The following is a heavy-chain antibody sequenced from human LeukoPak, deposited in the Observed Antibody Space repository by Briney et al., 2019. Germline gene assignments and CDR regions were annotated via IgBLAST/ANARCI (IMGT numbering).Heavy chain of an antibody. V-gene: IGHV4-59*01. CDR2: IYYSGST. J-gene: IGHJ3*02. Sequence: SETLSLTCVVSGGSISSYYWSWIRQPPGKGLEWIGYIYYSGSTNYNPSLKSRVTISVDTSKNQFSLKLSSVTAADTAVYYCARTSGDAFDIWGQGTMVTVSS. CDR3: ARTSGDAFDI. CDR1: GGSISSYY.